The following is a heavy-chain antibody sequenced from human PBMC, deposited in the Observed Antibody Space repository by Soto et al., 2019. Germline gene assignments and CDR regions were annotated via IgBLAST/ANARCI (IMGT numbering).Heavy chain of an antibody. Sequence: SETLFLTCTVSGGSISSSTYYWVWIRQPPGRGLEWIGNIYYSGSTYYNPSLKSRVTISVDTSKNQFSLKLSSVTAADTAVYYCARLRGITGYSRAWYNFDYWGQGTLVTVSS. CDR3: ARLRGITGYSRAWYNFDY. CDR2: IYYSGST. J-gene: IGHJ4*02. CDR1: GGSISSSTYY. V-gene: IGHV4-39*01. D-gene: IGHD6-19*01.